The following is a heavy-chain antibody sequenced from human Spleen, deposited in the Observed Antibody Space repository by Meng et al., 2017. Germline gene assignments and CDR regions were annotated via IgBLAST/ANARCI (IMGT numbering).Heavy chain of an antibody. Sequence: GSLRLSCTVSGGSISSYYLSWIRQPAGKGLEWIGRISSSGSTNYNPSIESRVTISVDTSKNQFSLKLSCVTAADTAVYYCERDPQWYCSGGSCYWFDPWGQGTMVTVSA. J-gene: IGHJ5*02. D-gene: IGHD2-15*01. CDR3: ERDPQWYCSGGSCYWFDP. CDR2: ISSSGST. CDR1: GGSISSYY. V-gene: IGHV4-4*07.